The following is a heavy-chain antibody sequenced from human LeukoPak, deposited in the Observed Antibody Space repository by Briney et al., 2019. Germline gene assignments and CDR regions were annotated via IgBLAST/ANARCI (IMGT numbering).Heavy chain of an antibody. CDR3: AREEGRGDYEVLYYYYGMDV. CDR2: IWYDGSNK. Sequence: GRSLRLSCAASGFTFSSYGMHWVRQAPGKGLEWVAVIWYDGSNKYYADSVKGRFTISRDNSKSTLYLQMNSLRAEDTAVYYCAREEGRGDYEVLYYYYGMDVWGQGTTVTVSS. D-gene: IGHD4-17*01. CDR1: GFTFSSYG. V-gene: IGHV3-33*01. J-gene: IGHJ6*02.